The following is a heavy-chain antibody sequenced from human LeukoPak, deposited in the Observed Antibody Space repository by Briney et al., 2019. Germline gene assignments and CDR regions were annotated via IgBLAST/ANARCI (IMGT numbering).Heavy chain of an antibody. CDR3: ARGGSSGWFGGDQNWFDP. J-gene: IGHJ5*02. CDR2: ISYDGSNK. Sequence: PGRSLRLSCAASGFTFSSYGMHWVRQAPGKGLEWVAVISYDGSNKYYADSVKGRFTISRDNSKNTLYLQMNSLRAEDTAVYYCARGGSSGWFGGDQNWFDPWGQGTLVTVSS. V-gene: IGHV3-30*03. D-gene: IGHD6-19*01. CDR1: GFTFSSYG.